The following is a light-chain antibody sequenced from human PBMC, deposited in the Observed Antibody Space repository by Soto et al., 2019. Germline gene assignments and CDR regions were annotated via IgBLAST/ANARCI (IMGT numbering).Light chain of an antibody. CDR1: NSNIGSNT. V-gene: IGLV1-44*01. J-gene: IGLJ1*01. Sequence: QSVLTQPPSASGTPGQRVTISCSGSNSNIGSNTVSWYQQLPGTAHKLLIYNNNQRPSGVPDRFSGSKSGTSASLAISGLQSEDEADYYCAAWDDSLNGGVFGTGTKLTVL. CDR2: NNN. CDR3: AAWDDSLNGGV.